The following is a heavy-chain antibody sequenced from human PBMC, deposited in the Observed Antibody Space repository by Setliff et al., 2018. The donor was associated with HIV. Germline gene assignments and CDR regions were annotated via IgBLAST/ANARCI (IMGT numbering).Heavy chain of an antibody. CDR2: LSGDGTYT. J-gene: IGHJ4*01. V-gene: IGHV3-23*03. D-gene: IGHD6-6*01. CDR3: VKEPSTCSAVRPVLCGYYDS. CDR1: GFNFNNDA. Sequence: LRLSCAASGFNFNNDAMSWVRQAPGKGLEWVSVLSGDGTYTSYADSVRGRFIISRDDSKKTLNLQMNRLRVDDTAIYFCVKEPSTCSAVRPVLCGYYDSWGHGTPVTVSS.